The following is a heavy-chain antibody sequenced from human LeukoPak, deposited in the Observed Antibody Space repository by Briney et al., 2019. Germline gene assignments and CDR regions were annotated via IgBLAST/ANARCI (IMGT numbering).Heavy chain of an antibody. D-gene: IGHD1-26*01. J-gene: IGHJ6*02. Sequence: SETLSLTCTVSGGSISSYYWSWIRQPPGKGLEWTGYIYYSGSTNYNPSLKSRVTISVDTSKNQFSLKLSSVTAADTAVYYCVRGGSYEHYYYYGMDVWGQGTTVTVSS. V-gene: IGHV4-59*01. CDR3: VRGGSYEHYYYYGMDV. CDR1: GGSISSYY. CDR2: IYYSGST.